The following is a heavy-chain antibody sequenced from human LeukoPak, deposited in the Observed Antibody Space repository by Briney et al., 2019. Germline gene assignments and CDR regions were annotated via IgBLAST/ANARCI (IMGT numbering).Heavy chain of an antibody. V-gene: IGHV3-7*03. CDR3: ARVDLLTVTYDY. Sequence: GGSLRLSCAASGFTFSCYWMSWVRQAPGKGLGWVANIKQDGSEKYYVDSVKGRFTISRDNAKNSLYLQMNSLRAEDTAVYYCARVDLLTVTYDYWGQGTLVTVSS. CDR1: GFTFSCYW. D-gene: IGHD4-17*01. J-gene: IGHJ4*02. CDR2: IKQDGSEK.